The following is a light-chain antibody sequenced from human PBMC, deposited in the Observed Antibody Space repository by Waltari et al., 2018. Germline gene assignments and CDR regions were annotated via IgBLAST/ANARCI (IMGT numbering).Light chain of an antibody. CDR2: VHSDGTH. Sequence: QLVLTQSPSASASLGVSVKLTCTRSSGHSGYAITWHHQQPGTGPRYLMNVHSDGTHNRGDGIPARFLGSSSGAERYLIISRLQSEDEADYSCQTWSPDTVLFGGGTKLTVL. CDR3: QTWSPDTVL. CDR1: SGHSGYA. V-gene: IGLV4-69*01. J-gene: IGLJ2*01.